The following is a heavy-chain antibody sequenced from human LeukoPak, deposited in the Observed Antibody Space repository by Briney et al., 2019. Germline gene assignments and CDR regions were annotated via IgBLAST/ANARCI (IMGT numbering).Heavy chain of an antibody. V-gene: IGHV4-39*07. CDR1: GGSFSSYY. J-gene: IGHJ4*02. Sequence: SETLSLTCAVYGGSFSSYYWGWIRQPPGKGLEWIGSIYYSGSTYYNPSLKSRVTISVDTSKNQFSLKLSSVTAADTAVYYCARISSSGWSHFDYWGQGTLVTVSS. CDR2: IYYSGST. CDR3: ARISSSGWSHFDY. D-gene: IGHD6-19*01.